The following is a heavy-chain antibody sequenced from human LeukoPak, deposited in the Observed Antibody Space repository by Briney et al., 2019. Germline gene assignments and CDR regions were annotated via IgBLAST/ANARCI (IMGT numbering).Heavy chain of an antibody. CDR3: ARDRTTLVRGVMGSWFDP. D-gene: IGHD3-10*01. V-gene: IGHV3-7*01. J-gene: IGHJ5*02. Sequence: PGGSLRLSCAASGFTFSSYWMTWVRQAPWKGLEWVANIKEEGSEKYYVDSVKGRFIISRDNAKNSVYLQMNSLRVEDTAVYYCARDRTTLVRGVMGSWFDPWGQGTLVTVSS. CDR1: GFTFSSYW. CDR2: IKEEGSEK.